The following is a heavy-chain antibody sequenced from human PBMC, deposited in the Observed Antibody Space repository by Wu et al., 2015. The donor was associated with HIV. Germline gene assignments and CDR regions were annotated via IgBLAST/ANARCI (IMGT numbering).Heavy chain of an antibody. V-gene: IGHV1-18*01. J-gene: IGHJ4*02. CDR3: TRSTFAGGSDTWYSFDK. D-gene: IGHD2-15*01. CDR1: GYTFRSYG. CDR2: INTYNGKP. Sequence: QVQLVQSGAEVKKPGASVKVSCKASGYTFRSYGISWVRQAPGQGLEWMGWINTYNGKPNYDHNLQGRVTMTTDTSTSTAYMELSNLKSEDTAVYFCTRSTFAGGSDTWYSFDKWGQGTLVTVSS.